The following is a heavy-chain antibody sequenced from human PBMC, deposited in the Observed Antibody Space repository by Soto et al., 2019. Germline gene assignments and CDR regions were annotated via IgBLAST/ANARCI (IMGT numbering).Heavy chain of an antibody. CDR1: GYTFSHFY. D-gene: IGHD2-21*02. Sequence: QVQLVQSGAEVKKPGTSVKVSCKATGYTFSHFYMHWVRQAPGQGLEWVGIINPSGDYTNYAQKFQDRVSMTTDTSTNTAYMELRGLRSDDTAVYYCARVRFGDPFDFWGQGTLVTVSS. J-gene: IGHJ4*02. V-gene: IGHV1-46*01. CDR2: INPSGDYT. CDR3: ARVRFGDPFDF.